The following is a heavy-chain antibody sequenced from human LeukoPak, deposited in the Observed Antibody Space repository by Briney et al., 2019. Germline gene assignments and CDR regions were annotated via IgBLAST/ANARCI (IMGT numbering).Heavy chain of an antibody. D-gene: IGHD3-22*01. CDR2: ISYDGSNK. V-gene: IGHV3-30*18. J-gene: IGHJ6*03. Sequence: GGSLRLSCAASGFTFSSYGMHWVRQAPGKGLEWVAVISYDGSNKYYADSVKGRFTISRDNSKNTLYLQMNSLRAEDTAVYYCAKDSREDYYDSSGYSYYYYYYMDVWGKGTTVTISS. CDR1: GFTFSSYG. CDR3: AKDSREDYYDSSGYSYYYYYYMDV.